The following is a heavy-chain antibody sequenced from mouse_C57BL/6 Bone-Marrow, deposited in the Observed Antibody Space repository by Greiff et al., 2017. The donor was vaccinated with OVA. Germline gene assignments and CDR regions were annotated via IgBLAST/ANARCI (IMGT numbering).Heavy chain of an antibody. Sequence: EVKLQQSGPELVKPGASVKISCKASGYSFTGYYMNWVKQSPEKSLEWIGEINPSTGGTTYNQKFKAKATLTVDESSSTAYMQLKSLTSEDSAVYYCAREGAQAFAYWGQGTLVTVSA. CDR1: GYSFTGYY. CDR2: INPSTGGT. CDR3: AREGAQAFAY. D-gene: IGHD3-2*02. V-gene: IGHV1-42*01. J-gene: IGHJ3*01.